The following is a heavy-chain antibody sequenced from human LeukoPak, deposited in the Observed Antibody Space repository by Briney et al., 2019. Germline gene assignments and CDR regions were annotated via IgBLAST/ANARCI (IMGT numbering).Heavy chain of an antibody. V-gene: IGHV3-66*01. CDR2: IYTGGST. D-gene: IGHD2-2*01. CDR1: GFPVSSNY. J-gene: IGHJ4*02. CDR3: AREYCSSTSWVLGGFDY. Sequence: GGSPRLSCAASGFPVSSNYMSWVRQAPGKGLEGVSVIYTGGSTYYADSVKGRFTISRDNSKNTLYLQMNSLRAEDTAVYYCAREYCSSTSWVLGGFDYWGQGTLVTVSS.